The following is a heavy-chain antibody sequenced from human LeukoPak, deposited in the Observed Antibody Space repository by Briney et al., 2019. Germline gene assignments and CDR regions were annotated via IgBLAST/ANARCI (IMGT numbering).Heavy chain of an antibody. V-gene: IGHV4-34*01. CDR3: ARGSRPSDY. CDR2: INHSGNT. Sequence: SETLSLTCAVYGGSFSGYYWSWIRQPPGKGLEWIGEINHSGNTNYNPSLKSRVTISVDTSKNQFSLKLSSVTAADTAVYYCARGSRPSDYWGQGTLVTVSS. CDR1: GGSFSGYY. J-gene: IGHJ4*02.